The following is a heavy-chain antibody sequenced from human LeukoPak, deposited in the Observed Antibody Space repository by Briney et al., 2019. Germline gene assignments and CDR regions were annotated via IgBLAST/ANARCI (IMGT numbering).Heavy chain of an antibody. D-gene: IGHD6-13*01. V-gene: IGHV4-39*01. CDR2: IYYSGST. Sequence: SETLSLTCTVSGGSISSSSYYWGWIRQPPGKGLEWIVSIYYSGSTYYNPSLKSRVTISVDTSKNQFSLKLSSATAADTAVYYCARHSQQLPLYNWFDPWGQGTLVTVSS. CDR3: ARHSQQLPLYNWFDP. J-gene: IGHJ5*02. CDR1: GGSISSSSYY.